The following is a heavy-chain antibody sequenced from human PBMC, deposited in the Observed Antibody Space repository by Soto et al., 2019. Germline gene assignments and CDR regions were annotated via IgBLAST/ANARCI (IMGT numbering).Heavy chain of an antibody. Sequence: GASVKVSCKASGGTFSSYAISWVRQAPGQGLEWMGGIIPIFGTANYAQKFQGRVTITADESTSTAYMELSSLRSEDTAVYYCARVVRPTFYYYYGMDVWGQGTTVTVSS. CDR3: ARVVRPTFYYYYGMDV. V-gene: IGHV1-69*13. D-gene: IGHD3-10*01. J-gene: IGHJ6*02. CDR2: IIPIFGTA. CDR1: GGTFSSYA.